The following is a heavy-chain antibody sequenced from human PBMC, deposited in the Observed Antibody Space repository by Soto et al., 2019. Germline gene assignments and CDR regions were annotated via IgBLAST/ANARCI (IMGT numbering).Heavy chain of an antibody. D-gene: IGHD3-22*01. CDR3: ARDAVYSGSSGYYPAYYFDY. CDR2: INPSGGST. V-gene: IGHV1-46*01. J-gene: IGHJ4*02. CDR1: GYTFTSYY. Sequence: ASVKVSCKASGYTFTSYYMHWVRQAPGQGLEWTGIINPSGGSTSYAQKFQGRVTMTRDTSTSTVYMELSSLRSEDTAVYYCARDAVYSGSSGYYPAYYFDYWGQGTLVTVSS.